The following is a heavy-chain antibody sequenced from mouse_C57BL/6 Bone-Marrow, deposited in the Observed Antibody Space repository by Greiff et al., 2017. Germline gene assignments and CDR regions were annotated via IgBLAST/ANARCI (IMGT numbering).Heavy chain of an antibody. D-gene: IGHD1-1*01. CDR2: IYPRSGNT. J-gene: IGHJ4*01. Sequence: QVQLKESGAELARPGASVKLSCKASGYTFTSYGISWVKQRTGQGLEWIGEIYPRSGNTYYNEKFKGKATLTADKSSSTAYMELRSLTSEDSAVYFCAREVYYYGSSPYYYAMDYCGQGTSVTVSS. CDR3: AREVYYYGSSPYYYAMDY. CDR1: GYTFTSYG. V-gene: IGHV1-81*01.